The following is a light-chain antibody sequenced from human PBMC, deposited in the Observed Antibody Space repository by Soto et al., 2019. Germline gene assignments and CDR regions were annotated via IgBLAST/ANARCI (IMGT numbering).Light chain of an antibody. CDR3: QTWGNGIHV. CDR1: SGHSSYA. Sequence: QPVLTQSPSASASLGASVKLTCTLSSGHSSYAIAWHQQQPEKGPRYLMKLNSDGSHSKGDGIPDRFSGSSSGAERYLIISGLQSEEEADYVCQTWGNGIHVFGTGTKVTVL. V-gene: IGLV4-69*01. CDR2: LNSDGSH. J-gene: IGLJ1*01.